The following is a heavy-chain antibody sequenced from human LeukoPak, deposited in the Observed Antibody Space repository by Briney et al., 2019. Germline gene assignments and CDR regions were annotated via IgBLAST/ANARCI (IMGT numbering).Heavy chain of an antibody. CDR2: ITSTSSAK. CDR1: GFTFSTNS. D-gene: IGHD7-27*01. V-gene: IGHV3-48*02. CDR3: ARDTNWGFDY. Sequence: GGSLRLSCAASGFTFSTNSMNRVRQAPGKGLEWISYITSTSSAKYYADSVKGRFTISRDNAKNLLYLQMNSLRDEDTALYYCARDTNWGFDYWGQGTLVTVSS. J-gene: IGHJ4*02.